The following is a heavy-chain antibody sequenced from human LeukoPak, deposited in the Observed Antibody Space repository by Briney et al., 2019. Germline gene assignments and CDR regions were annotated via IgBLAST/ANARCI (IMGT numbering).Heavy chain of an antibody. CDR3: ARGSSSGWYGGWFDP. Sequence: PSETLSLTCTVSGGSISSSSYYWGWIRQPPGKGLEWIGSIYYSGSTYYNPSLKSRVTISVDTSKNQFSLKLSSVTAADTAVYYCARGSSSGWYGGWFDPWGQGTLVTVSS. CDR2: IYYSGST. V-gene: IGHV4-39*01. D-gene: IGHD6-19*01. CDR1: GGSISSSSYY. J-gene: IGHJ5*02.